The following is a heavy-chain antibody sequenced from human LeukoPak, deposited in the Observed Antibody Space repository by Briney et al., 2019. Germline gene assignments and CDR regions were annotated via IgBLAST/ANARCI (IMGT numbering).Heavy chain of an antibody. D-gene: IGHD6-13*01. CDR1: GFTFCSYA. CDR3: ARGGTAAGKGLGWYFDL. V-gene: IGHV3-23*01. Sequence: PGGSLRLSCAASGFTFCSYAMSWVRQAPGKGLEWVSAISGSGGSTYYADSVKGRFTISRDNSKNTLYLQMNSLRAGDTAVYYCARGGTAAGKGLGWYFDLWGRGTLVTVSS. CDR2: ISGSGGST. J-gene: IGHJ2*01.